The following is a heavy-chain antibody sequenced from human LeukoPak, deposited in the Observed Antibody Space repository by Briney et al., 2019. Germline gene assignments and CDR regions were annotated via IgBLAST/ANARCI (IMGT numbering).Heavy chain of an antibody. CDR1: GFTFSSYE. J-gene: IGHJ6*02. Sequence: GGSLRLSCAASGFTFSSYEMNWVRQAPGKGLESVSYISSSGSTIYYADSVKGRFTISRDNAKNSLYLQMNSLRAEDTAVYYCARDELGYCSSTSCYGGEGYYYYGMDVWGQGTTVTVSS. V-gene: IGHV3-48*03. D-gene: IGHD2-2*01. CDR2: ISSSGSTI. CDR3: ARDELGYCSSTSCYGGEGYYYYGMDV.